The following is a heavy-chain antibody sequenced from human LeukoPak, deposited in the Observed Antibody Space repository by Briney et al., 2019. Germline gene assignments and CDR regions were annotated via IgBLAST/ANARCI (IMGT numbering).Heavy chain of an antibody. J-gene: IGHJ4*02. CDR1: GFTFSSYG. CDR3: ARYLVALDY. Sequence: GSLRLSCAASGFTFSSYGMSWVRQAPGKGLECVSSISGSGGSTNHADSAKGRFTISRDNAKNSLHLQMNSLRAEDTAVYYCARYLVALDYWGQGTLVTVSS. D-gene: IGHD2-8*02. CDR2: ISGSGGST. V-gene: IGHV3-23*01.